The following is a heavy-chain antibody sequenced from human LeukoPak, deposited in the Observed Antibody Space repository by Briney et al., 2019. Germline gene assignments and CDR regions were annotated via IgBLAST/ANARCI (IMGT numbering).Heavy chain of an antibody. CDR2: INPCSGGT. Sequence: ASVKVSCKASGYTFTGYYLHWVRQAPGQGLEWMGWINPCSGGTSYAQNFQGRVTMTRDTSISTAYMELSRLRSDDTAVYYCARIPVGATGFGYWGQGTLVTVSS. D-gene: IGHD1-26*01. V-gene: IGHV1-2*02. J-gene: IGHJ4*02. CDR1: GYTFTGYY. CDR3: ARIPVGATGFGY.